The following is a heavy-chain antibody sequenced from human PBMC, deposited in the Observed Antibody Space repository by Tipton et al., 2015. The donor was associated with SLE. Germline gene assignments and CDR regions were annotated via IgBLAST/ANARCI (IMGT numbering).Heavy chain of an antibody. D-gene: IGHD4-17*01. J-gene: IGHJ4*02. CDR3: ARHRYGDYYFDY. V-gene: IGHV4-39*01. CDR2: IYYSGST. Sequence: TLSLTCTVSGGSISSSSYYWGWIRQPPGKGLEWIGSIYYSGSTNYNPSLKSRVTISVDTSKNQFSLKLSSVTAADTAVYYCARHRYGDYYFDYWGQGTLVTVSS. CDR1: GGSISSSSYY.